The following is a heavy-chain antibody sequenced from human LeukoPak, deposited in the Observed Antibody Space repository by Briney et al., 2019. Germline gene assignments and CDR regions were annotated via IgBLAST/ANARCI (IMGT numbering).Heavy chain of an antibody. CDR1: GGSISSYY. J-gene: IGHJ4*02. CDR2: IYYSGST. D-gene: IGHD1-26*01. V-gene: IGHV4-59*01. Sequence: SETLSLTCSVSGGSISSYYWSWIRQPPGKGLEWIGYIYYSGSTKYNPSLESRVTISVDTSKSQFSLKLSSVTTADTAVYYCARGGGSPEFWGQGTQVTISS. CDR3: ARGGGSPEF.